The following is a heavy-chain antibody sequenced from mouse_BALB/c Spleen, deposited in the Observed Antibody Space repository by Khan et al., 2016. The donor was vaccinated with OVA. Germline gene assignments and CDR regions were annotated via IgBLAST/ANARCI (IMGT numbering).Heavy chain of an antibody. J-gene: IGHJ2*01. D-gene: IGHD1-1*01. Sequence: VQLKESGPGLVKPSQSLSLTCTVTGYSIASDYAWNWIRQFPGNKLDWMGFIGSSVNTNSNPSLKIRISITRDTSKNQFFLQLNSVTSEDTATYYCARVYGGDFDYWGQGTTLTVSS. CDR2: IGSSVNT. CDR1: GYSIASDYA. CDR3: ARVYGGDFDY. V-gene: IGHV3-2*02.